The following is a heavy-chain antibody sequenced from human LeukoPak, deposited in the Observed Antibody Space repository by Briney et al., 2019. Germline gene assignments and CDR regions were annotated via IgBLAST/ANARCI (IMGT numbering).Heavy chain of an antibody. D-gene: IGHD3-22*01. Sequence: SETLSLTCAVYGGSFSGYYWSWIRQPPGKGLEWIGEINHSGSTNYNPSLKSRVTISVDTSKNQFSLKLSSVTAADTAVYYCARTNVYYYDSSDYYPHFDYWGQGTLVTVSS. CDR2: INHSGST. CDR3: ARTNVYYYDSSDYYPHFDY. J-gene: IGHJ4*02. V-gene: IGHV4-34*01. CDR1: GGSFSGYY.